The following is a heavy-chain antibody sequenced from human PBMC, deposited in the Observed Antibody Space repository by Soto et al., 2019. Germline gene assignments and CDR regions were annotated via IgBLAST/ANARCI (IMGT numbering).Heavy chain of an antibody. Sequence: AASVKVSCKASGYTFTSYGISWVRQAPGQGLEWMGWISAYNGNTNYAQKLQGRVTMTTDTSTSTAYMELRSLRSDDTAVYYCARGKTYYYDSSGYLDYWGQGTLVTVSS. CDR2: ISAYNGNT. CDR3: ARGKTYYYDSSGYLDY. V-gene: IGHV1-18*01. J-gene: IGHJ4*02. CDR1: GYTFTSYG. D-gene: IGHD3-22*01.